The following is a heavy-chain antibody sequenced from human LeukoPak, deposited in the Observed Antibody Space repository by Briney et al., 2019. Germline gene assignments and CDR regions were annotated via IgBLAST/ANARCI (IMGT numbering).Heavy chain of an antibody. CDR3: AKGGSSFDY. D-gene: IGHD3-10*01. Sequence: PGGTLRLSCAASGFTFSRNGMTWVRQAPGKGLEWVSAISGSGGSTYYADSVKGRFTISRDNSKNTLYLQMNSLRAEDTAVYYCAKGGSSFDYWGQGTLVTVSS. J-gene: IGHJ4*02. CDR1: GFTFSRNG. CDR2: ISGSGGST. V-gene: IGHV3-23*01.